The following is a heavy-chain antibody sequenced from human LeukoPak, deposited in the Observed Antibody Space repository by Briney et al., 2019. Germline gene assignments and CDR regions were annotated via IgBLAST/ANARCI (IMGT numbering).Heavy chain of an antibody. Sequence: PGGSLRLSCAASGXTFSSYEMNWVRQAPGKGREWVYYISSSVSTIYYADSVKGRFTISRDNAKNSLYLQMNSLRAEDTAVYYCARLLAYGYGSVEDYWGQGTLVTVSS. J-gene: IGHJ4*02. D-gene: IGHD5-18*01. V-gene: IGHV3-48*03. CDR3: ARLLAYGYGSVEDY. CDR2: ISSSVSTI. CDR1: GXTFSSYE.